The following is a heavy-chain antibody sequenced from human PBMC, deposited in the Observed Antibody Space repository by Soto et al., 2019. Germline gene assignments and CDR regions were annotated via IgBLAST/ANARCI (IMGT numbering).Heavy chain of an antibody. V-gene: IGHV3-13*01. D-gene: IGHD3-3*01. J-gene: IGHJ6*02. Sequence: PGGSLRLSCAASGFTFSSYDMHWVRQATGKGLAWVSAIGTAGDTYYPGSVKGRFTISRENAKNSLYLQMNSLRAGDTAVYYCARVRSPYYGMDVWGQGTTVTVSS. CDR1: GFTFSSYD. CDR3: ARVRSPYYGMDV. CDR2: IGTAGDT.